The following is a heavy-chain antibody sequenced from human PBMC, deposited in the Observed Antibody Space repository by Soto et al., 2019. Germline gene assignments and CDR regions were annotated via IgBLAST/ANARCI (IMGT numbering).Heavy chain of an antibody. CDR1: GFTFSSYA. CDR3: AKLHYYYYGSGSYYTPSCFAP. D-gene: IGHD3-10*01. CDR2: ISGSGGGT. Sequence: EVQLLESGGGLVQPGGSLRLSCAASGFTFSSYAMSWVRQAPGKGLEWVSAISGSGGGTYYADSVKGRFTISRDNSQNTLSLQMNSLRSEDTAVYYCAKLHYYYYGSGSYYTPSCFAPWGQGTLVTVSS. V-gene: IGHV3-23*01. J-gene: IGHJ5*02.